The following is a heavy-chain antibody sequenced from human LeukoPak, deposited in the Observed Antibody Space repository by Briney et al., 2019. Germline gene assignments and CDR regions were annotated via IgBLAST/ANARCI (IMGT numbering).Heavy chain of an antibody. J-gene: IGHJ3*02. D-gene: IGHD5-24*01. V-gene: IGHV4-39*01. CDR1: DGSISSSSYY. Sequence: SETLSLTCTVSDGSISSSSYYWGWVRQPPGKGLEWIGSIYYSGSTYYNPSLKSRVTISVDTSKNQFSLKLSSVTAADTAVYYCARGTITLDAFDIWGQGTMVTVSS. CDR3: ARGTITLDAFDI. CDR2: IYYSGST.